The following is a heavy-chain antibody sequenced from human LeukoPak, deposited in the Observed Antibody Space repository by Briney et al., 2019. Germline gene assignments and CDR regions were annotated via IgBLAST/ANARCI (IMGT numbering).Heavy chain of an antibody. CDR3: TTDGRMAV. CDR2: ISFDGSNK. J-gene: IGHJ6*02. CDR1: GFSFSSYT. Sequence: PGGSLRLSCAASGFSFSSYTMHWVRQAPGKGLEWVAVISFDGSNKYYADSVKGRFTISRDNSKNTLYLLMNSLRAEDTAVYYCTTDGRMAVWGQGTTVIVSS. V-gene: IGHV3-30-3*01.